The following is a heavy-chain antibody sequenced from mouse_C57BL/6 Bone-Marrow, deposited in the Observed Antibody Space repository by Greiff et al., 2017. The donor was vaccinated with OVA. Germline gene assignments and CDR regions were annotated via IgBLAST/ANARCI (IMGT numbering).Heavy chain of an antibody. CDR1: GYTFTDYY. D-gene: IGHD4-1*01. V-gene: IGHV1-26*01. CDR2: INPNNGGT. CDR3: ARGIVANWDVGFAY. J-gene: IGHJ3*01. Sequence: VQLQQSGPELVKPGASVKISCKASGYTFTDYYMNWVKQSHGKSLEWIGDINPNNGGTSYNQKFKGKATLTVDKSSSTAYMELRSLTSEDSAVYYCARGIVANWDVGFAYWGQGTLVTVSA.